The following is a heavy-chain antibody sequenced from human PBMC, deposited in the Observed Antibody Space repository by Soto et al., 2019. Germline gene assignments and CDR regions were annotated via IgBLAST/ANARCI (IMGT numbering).Heavy chain of an antibody. V-gene: IGHV3-23*03. CDR3: TKDRVPDGIYSFDY. D-gene: IGHD2-15*01. J-gene: IGHJ4*02. CDR2: IDLSGTTT. CDR1: GFSFS. Sequence: GSLRLSCAASGFSFSMNWVRQAPGKGLEWVSFIDLSGTTTYYRDSVKGRFTIFKDKSMNTVYLQMNSLTVEDAAVYYCTKDRVPDGIYSFDYWGQGALVTVSS.